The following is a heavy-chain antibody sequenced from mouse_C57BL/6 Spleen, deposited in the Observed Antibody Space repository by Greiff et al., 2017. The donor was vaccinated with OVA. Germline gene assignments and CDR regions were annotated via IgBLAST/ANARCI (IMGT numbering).Heavy chain of an antibody. Sequence: QVQLQQSGTDLVQPGASVKLSCKASGYTFTSYWMHWVKQRPGKGLEWIGNINPSNGGTNYNEKFKSKATLTVDKSTSTAYMQLSSLTSEDSAVYYCANDGTRSFHYWGQGTTLTVSS. CDR3: ANDGTRSFHY. V-gene: IGHV1-53*01. CDR1: GYTFTSYW. CDR2: INPSNGGT. J-gene: IGHJ2*01. D-gene: IGHD2-12*01.